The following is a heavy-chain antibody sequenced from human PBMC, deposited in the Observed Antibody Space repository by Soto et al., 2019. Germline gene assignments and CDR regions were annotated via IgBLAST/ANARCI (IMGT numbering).Heavy chain of an antibody. D-gene: IGHD6-19*01. Sequence: EVQLLESGGRLVQPGGSLRLSCAASGFTFSSYAMNWVRQAPWKGLEWVSAISGSGRSTDYADSVEGRFTISRDNSKNTLYLQMSSLRAEDTAVYYCAKAGRIAVPGSHLDYWGQGTLVTVSS. CDR1: GFTFSSYA. CDR3: AKAGRIAVPGSHLDY. CDR2: ISGSGRST. J-gene: IGHJ4*02. V-gene: IGHV3-23*01.